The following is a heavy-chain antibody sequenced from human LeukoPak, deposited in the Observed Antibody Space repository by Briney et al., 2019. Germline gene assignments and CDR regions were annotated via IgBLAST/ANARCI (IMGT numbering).Heavy chain of an antibody. CDR1: GGSFSGYY. J-gene: IGHJ4*02. D-gene: IGHD2-2*01. V-gene: IGHV4-34*01. CDR2: INHSGST. Sequence: SETLSLTCAVYGGSFSGYYWSWIRQPPGKGLEWIGEINHSGSTNYNPSLKSRVTISVDTSKNQFSLKLSSVTAADTAVYYCARSAKVVPAASPYLDYWGQGTLVTVSS. CDR3: ARSAKVVPAASPYLDY.